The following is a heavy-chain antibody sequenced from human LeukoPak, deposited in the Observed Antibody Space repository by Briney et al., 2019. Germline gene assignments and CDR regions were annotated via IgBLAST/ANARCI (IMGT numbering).Heavy chain of an antibody. V-gene: IGHV3-23*01. J-gene: IGHJ6*03. Sequence: AGGSLRLSCGASRFTFSTYSMSWVRQAPGKGLEWVSVIRSNGADTYYADSVKGRFTTSRDNSKNTLYLQMNSLRAEDTAVYYCAKDCHCTNNCDFSGYIGVWGTRPTVTVSS. CDR3: AKDCHCTNNCDFSGYIGV. CDR1: RFTFSTYS. CDR2: IRSNGADT. D-gene: IGHD2-8*01.